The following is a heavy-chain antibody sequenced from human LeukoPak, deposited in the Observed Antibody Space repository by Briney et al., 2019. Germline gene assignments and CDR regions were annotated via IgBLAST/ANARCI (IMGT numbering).Heavy chain of an antibody. CDR3: ARVSGGGQLLGAFDI. CDR2: IYSGGST. D-gene: IGHD2-15*01. CDR1: GFTVSSNY. J-gene: IGHJ3*02. Sequence: GGSLRLSCAASGFTVSSNYMSWVRQAPGKGLEWVSVIYSGGSTYYAASVKGRFTISRDNSKNPLYLQMNSLRAEDTAVYYCARVSGGGQLLGAFDIWGQGTMVTVSS. V-gene: IGHV3-53*01.